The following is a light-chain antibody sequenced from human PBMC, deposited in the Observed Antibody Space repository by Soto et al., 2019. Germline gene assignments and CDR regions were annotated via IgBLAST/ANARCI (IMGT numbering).Light chain of an antibody. J-gene: IGKJ1*01. CDR1: QSVSSSY. Sequence: EIALTQSPGTLSLSPGERATPSCRASQSVSSSYLAWYQQKPGQAPRLLIYGASSRATGIPDRFRGSGSGTDFTLTISRLEPEDFAVYYCQQYGSFWTFGQGTKVDIK. CDR2: GAS. V-gene: IGKV3-20*01. CDR3: QQYGSFWT.